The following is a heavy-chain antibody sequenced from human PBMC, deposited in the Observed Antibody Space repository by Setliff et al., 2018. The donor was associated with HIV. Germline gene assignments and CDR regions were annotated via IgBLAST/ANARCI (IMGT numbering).Heavy chain of an antibody. V-gene: IGHV1-8*02. J-gene: IGHJ4*02. D-gene: IGHD3-22*01. Sequence: ASVKVSCKVSGDTFSNSDINWVRQAPGQGLEWMGWMTPNSGDTGHAQRFQGRLTMTRNTSISTAYMELNSLRSEDTAIYYCARAVGALDSSGYLSYYFDLWGQGTLVTVSS. CDR3: ARAVGALDSSGYLSYYFDL. CDR1: GDTFSNSD. CDR2: MTPNSGDT.